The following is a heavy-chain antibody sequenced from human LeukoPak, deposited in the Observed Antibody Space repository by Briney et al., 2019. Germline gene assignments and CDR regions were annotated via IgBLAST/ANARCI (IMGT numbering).Heavy chain of an antibody. Sequence: TGGSLRLSCAASGFTFSSYSMNWARQAPGKGLEWVSSISSSSSYIYYADSVKGRFTISRDNGKNSLYLQMNSLRAEDTAVYYCARDYGRSGRIDSSFGYWGQGTLVTVSS. V-gene: IGHV3-21*01. CDR3: ARDYGRSGRIDSSFGY. J-gene: IGHJ4*02. CDR2: ISSSSSYI. CDR1: GFTFSSYS. D-gene: IGHD6-13*01.